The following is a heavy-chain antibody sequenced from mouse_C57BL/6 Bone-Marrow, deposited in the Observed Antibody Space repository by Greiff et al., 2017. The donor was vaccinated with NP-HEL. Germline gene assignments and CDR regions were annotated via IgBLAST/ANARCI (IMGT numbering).Heavy chain of an antibody. D-gene: IGHD2-3*01. CDR1: GYTFTDYY. CDR3: ARFYAGDWDYFDY. Sequence: EVHLVESGPVLVKPGASVKMSCKASGYTFTDYYMNWVKQSHGKSLEWIGVINPYNGGTSYNQKFKGKATLTVDKSSSTAYMELNSLTSEDSAVYYCARFYAGDWDYFDYWGQGTTLTVSS. V-gene: IGHV1-19*01. J-gene: IGHJ2*01. CDR2: INPYNGGT.